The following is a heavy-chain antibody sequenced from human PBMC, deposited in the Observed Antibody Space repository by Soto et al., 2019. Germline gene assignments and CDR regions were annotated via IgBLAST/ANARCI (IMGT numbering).Heavy chain of an antibody. D-gene: IGHD5-12*01. CDR1: GYSFNSHW. Sequence: PGESLKISCKGSGYSFNSHWIGWVRQMPGKGLEWMGIIYPGDSDTRYSPSFQGQVTISADKSTNTAYLEWSSLKSSDTAMYYCARLAMATRRGYYGMDVWGQGTTVTVSS. V-gene: IGHV5-51*01. CDR2: IYPGDSDT. CDR3: ARLAMATRRGYYGMDV. J-gene: IGHJ6*02.